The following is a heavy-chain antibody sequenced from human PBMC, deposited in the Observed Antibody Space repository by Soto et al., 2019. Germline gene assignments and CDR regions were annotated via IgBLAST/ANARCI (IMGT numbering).Heavy chain of an antibody. D-gene: IGHD6-13*01. V-gene: IGHV1-69*13. CDR1: GYTFTSYY. CDR2: IIPSCGTA. CDR3: ARSREMAAADDYYMDV. Sequence: GASVKVSCKASGYTFTSYYMHWVRQAPGQGLEWMGGIIPSCGTANYAQKFQGRVTITADESTSTAYMELSSLRSEDTAVYYCARSREMAAADDYYMDVWGKGTTVTVSS. J-gene: IGHJ6*03.